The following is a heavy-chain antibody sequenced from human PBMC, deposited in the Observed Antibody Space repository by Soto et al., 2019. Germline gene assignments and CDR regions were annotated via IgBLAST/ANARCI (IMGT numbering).Heavy chain of an antibody. V-gene: IGHV1-2*04. Sequence: SVKVSCKASGYTFTGYYMHWVRQAPGQGLEWMGWINPNSGGTNYAQKFQGWVTMTRDTSISTAYMELSRLRSDATAVYYRAREGPTGTHLYGMDVWRQGTTVTVSS. CDR3: AREGPTGTHLYGMDV. CDR2: INPNSGGT. CDR1: GYTFTGYY. J-gene: IGHJ6*02. D-gene: IGHD1-1*01.